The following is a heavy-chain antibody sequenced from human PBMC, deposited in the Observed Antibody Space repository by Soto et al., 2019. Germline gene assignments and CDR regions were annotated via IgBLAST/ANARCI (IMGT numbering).Heavy chain of an antibody. CDR3: ARALYDSSGFYYASDD. V-gene: IGHV3-33*01. D-gene: IGHD3-22*01. CDR1: GISFSSYG. Sequence: QVQLVESGGGVVQPGRSLRLSCAASGISFSSYGMHWVRQAPGKGLEWVAVIWYDGSNKYYADSVKGRFTVSRDNSKNTLYLQMNSLRPEDTAVYYCARALYDSSGFYYASDDWGQGTLVTVSS. J-gene: IGHJ4*02. CDR2: IWYDGSNK.